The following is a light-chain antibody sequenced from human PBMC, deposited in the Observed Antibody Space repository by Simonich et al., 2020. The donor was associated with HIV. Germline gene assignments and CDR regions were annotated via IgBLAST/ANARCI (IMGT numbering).Light chain of an antibody. CDR2: DAP. V-gene: IGKV3D-20*01. J-gene: IGKJ3*01. CDR1: QSVSSSY. CDR3: QQYGSSPT. Sequence: EIVLTQSPGTLSLSPGERATLSCRASQSVSSSYLAWYQQKPGLAPRLLIYDAPSRATGIPDRFSGSGSGTDFTLTISRLEPEDFAVYYCQQYGSSPTFGPGTKVDIK.